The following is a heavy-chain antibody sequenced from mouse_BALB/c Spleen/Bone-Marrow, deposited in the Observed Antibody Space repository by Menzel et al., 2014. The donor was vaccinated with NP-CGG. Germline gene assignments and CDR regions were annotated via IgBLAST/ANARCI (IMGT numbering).Heavy chain of an antibody. CDR2: INPGSGGT. J-gene: IGHJ4*01. Sequence: VQLQQSGAELVRPGTSVKVSCKASGYAFTNYLIEWIKKRPGQGLEWIGVINPGSGGTNYNEKFKGKATLTADKSSSTAYMQLSSLTSDDSAVYFCARGDLYYGNLYAMDYWGRGTSVTVSS. CDR1: GYAFTNYL. D-gene: IGHD2-1*01. CDR3: ARGDLYYGNLYAMDY. V-gene: IGHV1-54*01.